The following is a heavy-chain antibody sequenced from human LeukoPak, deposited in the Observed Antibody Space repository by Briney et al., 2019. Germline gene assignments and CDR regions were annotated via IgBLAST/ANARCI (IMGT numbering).Heavy chain of an antibody. D-gene: IGHD3-10*01. CDR2: ISGSGGST. CDR3: AKAEHLYYYGSGSWDQVYNWFDP. CDR1: GFTFSSYA. J-gene: IGHJ5*02. V-gene: IGHV3-23*01. Sequence: GGSLRLSCAASGFTFSSYAMSWVRQAPGKGLEWVSAISGSGGSTYYADSVKGRFTISRDNSKNTLYLQMNSLRAEDTAVYYCAKAEHLYYYGSGSWDQVYNWFDPWGQGTLVTVSS.